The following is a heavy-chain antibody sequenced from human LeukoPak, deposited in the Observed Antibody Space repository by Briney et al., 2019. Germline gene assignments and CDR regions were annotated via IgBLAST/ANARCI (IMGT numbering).Heavy chain of an antibody. CDR1: GGSISSGGYY. CDR2: IYYTGST. J-gene: IGHJ2*01. CDR3: ARDYGDIPPDWYYDL. D-gene: IGHD4-17*01. Sequence: SETLSLTCTVSGGSISSGGYYWSWIRQPPGTGLEWIGYIYYTGSTTYNPSLKSRVTISVDTSKNQFSLKLRSVTAADTAVYYCARDYGDIPPDWYYDLWGRGTLVTVSS. V-gene: IGHV4-61*08.